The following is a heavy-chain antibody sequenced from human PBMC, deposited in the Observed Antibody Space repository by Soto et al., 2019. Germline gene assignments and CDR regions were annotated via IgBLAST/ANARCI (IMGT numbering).Heavy chain of an antibody. Sequence: SETLSLTCTVSGGSISSSSYYWGWIRQPPGKGLEWIGSIYYSGSTYYNPSLKSRVTISVDTSKNQFSLKLSSVTAADTAVYYCARQLDVAGEWWYFDYWGQGTLVTVSS. CDR3: ARQLDVAGEWWYFDY. V-gene: IGHV4-39*01. J-gene: IGHJ4*02. CDR1: GGSISSSSYY. D-gene: IGHD2-15*01. CDR2: IYYSGST.